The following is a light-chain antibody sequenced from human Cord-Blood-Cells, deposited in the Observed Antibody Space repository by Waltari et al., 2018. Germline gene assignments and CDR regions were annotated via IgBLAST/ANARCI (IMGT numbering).Light chain of an antibody. J-gene: IGKJ1*01. V-gene: IGKV1-5*01. CDR3: QQYNSYWT. Sequence: DIQMTQSPSTLSASVGDRVTITCRASQSISSWLAWYQQKPGKAPKLLIYDASSLESGVPSRFSSSGSVTEFTLTISSLQPDDVATYYCQQYNSYWTFGQGTKVEIK. CDR2: DAS. CDR1: QSISSW.